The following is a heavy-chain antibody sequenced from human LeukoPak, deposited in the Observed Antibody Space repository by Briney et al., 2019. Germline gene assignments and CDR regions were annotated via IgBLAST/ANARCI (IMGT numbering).Heavy chain of an antibody. CDR3: AREVTTVDYYGMDV. J-gene: IGHJ6*02. CDR2: IYHSGST. V-gene: IGHV4-30-2*01. Sequence: SETLSLTCAVSGGSISSGGYSWSWIRQPPGKGLEWIGYIYHSGSTYYNPSLKSRVTISVDRSKNQFSLQLNSVTPEDTAVYYCAREVTTVDYYGMDVWGQGTTVTVSS. D-gene: IGHD4-23*01. CDR1: GGSISSGGYS.